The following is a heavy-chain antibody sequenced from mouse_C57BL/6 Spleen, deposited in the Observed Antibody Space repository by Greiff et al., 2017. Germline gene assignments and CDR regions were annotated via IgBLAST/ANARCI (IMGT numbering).Heavy chain of an antibody. Sequence: QVQLQQSGPELVKPGASVKISCKASGYAFSSSWMNWVKQRPGKGLEWIGRIYPGDGDTNYNGKFKGKATLTADKSSSTAYMQLSSLTSEDSAVYFCARGSNHLYFDVWGTGTTVTVSS. CDR3: ARGSNHLYFDV. J-gene: IGHJ1*03. CDR2: IYPGDGDT. V-gene: IGHV1-82*01. D-gene: IGHD2-5*01. CDR1: GYAFSSSW.